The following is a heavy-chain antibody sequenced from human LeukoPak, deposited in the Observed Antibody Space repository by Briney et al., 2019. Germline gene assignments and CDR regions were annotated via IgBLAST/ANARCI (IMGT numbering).Heavy chain of an antibody. D-gene: IGHD3-10*01. CDR3: ARGQMVRGVPFDY. Sequence: SEILSLTCAVYGGSFSGYYWSWIRQPPGKGLEWIGEINHSGSTNYNPSLKSRVTISVDTSKNQFSLKLSSVTAADTAVYYCARGQMVRGVPFDYWGQGTLVTVSS. CDR2: INHSGST. V-gene: IGHV4-34*01. J-gene: IGHJ4*02. CDR1: GGSFSGYY.